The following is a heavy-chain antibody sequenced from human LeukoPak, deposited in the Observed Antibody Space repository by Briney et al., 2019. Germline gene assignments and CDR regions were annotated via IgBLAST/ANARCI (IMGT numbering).Heavy chain of an antibody. D-gene: IGHD3-22*01. Sequence: PGGSLRLSCTASGFTFSTYSMNWVRQAPGKGLEWVSYITSSSSTMFYADSVKGRFTISRDNSKNTLYLQMNSQRAEDTAVYYCAKKVHDSRGYSGGAFDIWGQGTMVTVSS. CDR1: GFTFSTYS. CDR3: AKKVHDSRGYSGGAFDI. J-gene: IGHJ3*02. CDR2: ITSSSSTM. V-gene: IGHV3-48*01.